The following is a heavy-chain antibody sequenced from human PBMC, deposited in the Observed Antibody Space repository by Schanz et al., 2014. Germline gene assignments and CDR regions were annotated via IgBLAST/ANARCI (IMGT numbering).Heavy chain of an antibody. CDR1: GFTFSSYS. Sequence: EVQLVESGGGLVQPGGSLRLSCAASGFTFSSYSMNWVRQAPGKGLEWVSTISASGGSTYYADSVKGRFTISRDNSKNILYLQMNSLRAGDTAVYYCARVPYGSGSYWDYWGQGTLVTVSS. D-gene: IGHD3-10*01. V-gene: IGHV3-23*04. J-gene: IGHJ4*02. CDR3: ARVPYGSGSYWDY. CDR2: ISASGGST.